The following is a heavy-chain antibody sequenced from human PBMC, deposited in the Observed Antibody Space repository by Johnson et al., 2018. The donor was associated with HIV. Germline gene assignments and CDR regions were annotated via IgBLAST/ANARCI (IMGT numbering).Heavy chain of an antibody. D-gene: IGHD3-16*01. CDR2: SNSDGTST. CDR1: GLIFSRSW. V-gene: IGHV3-74*01. CDR3: AREWGVMTFGGVIPRNAFDI. J-gene: IGHJ3*02. Sequence: EVQLVESGGGLIQPGGSLRLSCEASGLIFSRSWMHWVRQAPGKGLVWVSRSNSDGTSTSYADSVKGRFPISTDQAKNTLHLQMNSLRVEDTAVYYCAREWGVMTFGGVIPRNAFDIWGQGTMVTVSS.